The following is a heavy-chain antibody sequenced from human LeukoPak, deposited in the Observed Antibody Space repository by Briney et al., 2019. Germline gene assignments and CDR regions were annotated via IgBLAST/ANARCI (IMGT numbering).Heavy chain of an antibody. CDR2: ISASGVDT. CDR1: GFTFSSYG. J-gene: IGHJ4*02. D-gene: IGHD2-21*02. CDR3: TKDPHAVATPRVY. V-gene: IGHV3-23*01. Sequence: PGRSLRLSCAASGFTFSSYGMHWVRQAPGRGLEWVSSISASGVDTYYLDSVTGRFTISRDNSKNTLYLQMNSLRAEDTAIYYCTKDPHAVATPRVYWGQGILVTVSS.